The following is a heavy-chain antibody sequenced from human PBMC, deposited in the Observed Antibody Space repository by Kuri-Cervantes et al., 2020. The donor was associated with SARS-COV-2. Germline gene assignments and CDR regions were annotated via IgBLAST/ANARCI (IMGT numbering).Heavy chain of an antibody. CDR3: ASHLGPAAISDYYYYMDV. D-gene: IGHD2-2*02. J-gene: IGHJ6*03. Sequence: ASVKVSCKAPETTFPNYDINWVRQATGQGLEWMGMVKTNSGNTLYAQKLQGRVTMTTDTSTSTAYMELRSLRSDDTAVYYCASHLGPAAISDYYYYMDVWGKGTTVTVSS. CDR1: ETTFPNYD. CDR2: VKTNSGNT. V-gene: IGHV1-8*01.